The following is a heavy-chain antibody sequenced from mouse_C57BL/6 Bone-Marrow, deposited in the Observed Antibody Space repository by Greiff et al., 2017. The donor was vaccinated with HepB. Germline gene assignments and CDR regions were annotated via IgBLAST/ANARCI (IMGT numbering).Heavy chain of an antibody. CDR1: GYTFTSYG. CDR3: ARLGYYGSSSYWYFDV. D-gene: IGHD1-1*01. V-gene: IGHV1-81*01. J-gene: IGHJ1*03. Sequence: VQLQQSGAELARPGASVKLSCKASGYTFTSYGISWVKQRTGQGLEWIGEIYPRSGNTYYNEKFKGKATLTADKSSSTAYMELRSLTSEDSAVYFCARLGYYGSSSYWYFDVWGTGTTVTVSS. CDR2: IYPRSGNT.